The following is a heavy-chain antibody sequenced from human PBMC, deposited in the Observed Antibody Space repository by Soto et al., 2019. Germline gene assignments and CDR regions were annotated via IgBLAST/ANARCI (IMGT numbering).Heavy chain of an antibody. D-gene: IGHD4-17*01. CDR3: ASGMDYGEYYFDY. CDR1: GFTFSGYD. Sequence: EVQLVESGGGLVQPGGSLRLSCAASGFTFSGYDMHWVRQITGKGLEWVSGIGTAGDTYYPDSVKGRFTISRENANNSFYLQMNSLRVGDTAVYYCASGMDYGEYYFDYWGQGILVTVSS. CDR2: IGTAGDT. J-gene: IGHJ4*02. V-gene: IGHV3-13*01.